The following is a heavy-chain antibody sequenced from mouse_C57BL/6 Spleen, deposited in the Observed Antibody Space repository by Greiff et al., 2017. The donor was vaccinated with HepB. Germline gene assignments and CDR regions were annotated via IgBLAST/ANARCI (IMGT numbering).Heavy chain of an antibody. V-gene: IGHV1-64*01. Sequence: VKLQQPGAELVKPGASVKLSCKASGYTFTSYWMHWVKQRPGQGLEWIGMIHPNSGSTNYNEKFKSKATLTVDKSSSTAYMQLSSLTSEDSAVYYCARASYYYGSLYYFDYWGQGTTLTVSS. CDR1: GYTFTSYW. CDR3: ARASYYYGSLYYFDY. J-gene: IGHJ2*01. D-gene: IGHD1-1*01. CDR2: IHPNSGST.